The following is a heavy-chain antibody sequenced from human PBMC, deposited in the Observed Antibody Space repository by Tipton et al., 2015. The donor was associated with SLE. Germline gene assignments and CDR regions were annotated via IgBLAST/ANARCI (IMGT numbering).Heavy chain of an antibody. V-gene: IGHV4-38-2*01. CDR3: ARGVSGYFHYCYMDV. J-gene: IGHJ6*03. CDR2: GST. D-gene: IGHD3-16*01. CDR1: AYSISSDYY. Sequence: TLSLTCAVSAYSISSDYYWGWVRQPPGKGLEWIGSGSTYYNPSLKSRVTISVDTSKNQFSLKMNSVTAADTAVYYCARGVSGYFHYCYMDVWGRGTTVTISS.